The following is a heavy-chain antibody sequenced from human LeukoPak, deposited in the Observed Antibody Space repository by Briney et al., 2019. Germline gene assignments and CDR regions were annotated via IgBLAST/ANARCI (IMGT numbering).Heavy chain of an antibody. CDR3: ARRASSSYDWFDP. CDR2: IDYSGST. D-gene: IGHD2-2*01. V-gene: IGHV4-39*01. J-gene: IGHJ5*02. CDR1: GGSISSNKYY. Sequence: PSETLSLTCKVSGGSISSNKYYWVWMRQPSGKGLECIGSIDYSGSTYYNPSLKSRVTISLDTSKNQFSLKVSSVTAADTAVYYCARRASSSYDWFDPWGQGTLVIVSS.